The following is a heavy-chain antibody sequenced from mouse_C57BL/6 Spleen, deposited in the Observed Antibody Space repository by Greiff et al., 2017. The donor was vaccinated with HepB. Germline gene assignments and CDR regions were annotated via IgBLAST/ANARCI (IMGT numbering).Heavy chain of an antibody. V-gene: IGHV1-4*01. CDR1: GYTFPRYT. J-gene: IGHJ2*01. Sequence: QVQLKQSGAELARPGASVKMSCKASGYTFPRYTMHWIKQRPGQGLEWIGYIKPGSGYTENNQKFKDRATLTADKSSSTAYMHLSSLTSGDSAVYFCARETPVGADFDYWGQGTTLTVSS. CDR2: IKPGSGYT. CDR3: ARETPVGADFDY. D-gene: IGHD1-1*01.